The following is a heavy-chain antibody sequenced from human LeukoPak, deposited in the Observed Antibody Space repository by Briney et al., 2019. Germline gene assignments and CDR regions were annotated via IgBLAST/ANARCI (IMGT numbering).Heavy chain of an antibody. Sequence: PGGSLRLSCAASGFTFSSNSMNWVRQAPGKGLEWVSYISSTGGTIYYADSMKGRFTISRDNAKNSLYLQMNSLRVEDTAVYYCARGYGGKTGYFDYWGQGTLVTVSS. D-gene: IGHD4-23*01. V-gene: IGHV3-48*04. CDR1: GFTFSSNS. CDR3: ARGYGGKTGYFDY. CDR2: ISSTGGTI. J-gene: IGHJ4*02.